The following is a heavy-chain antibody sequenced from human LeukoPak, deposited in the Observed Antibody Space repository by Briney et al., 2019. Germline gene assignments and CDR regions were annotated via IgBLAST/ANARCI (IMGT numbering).Heavy chain of an antibody. D-gene: IGHD2-2*01. V-gene: IGHV4-59*08. J-gene: IGHJ4*02. Sequence: SETLSLTCSVSGGSISSYYWSWIRQTPGKGAEWIGYIYYSGSTNYNPSLKSRVNISVDTSKNQFSLKLSSVTAADTALYYCASLYCSSTSCYLFHWGQGTLVTVSS. CDR2: IYYSGST. CDR1: GGSISSYY. CDR3: ASLYCSSTSCYLFH.